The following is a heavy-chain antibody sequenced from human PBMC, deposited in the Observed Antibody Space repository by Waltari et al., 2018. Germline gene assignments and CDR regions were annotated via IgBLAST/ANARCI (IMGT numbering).Heavy chain of an antibody. CDR3: ATFKGDY. D-gene: IGHD3-16*01. CDR1: GFTFSTYS. V-gene: IGHV3-23*01. J-gene: IGHJ4*02. CDR2: ISGSGTGT. Sequence: EVQLLESGGGLVQPGGSLRLSCAASGFTFSTYSMSWVRQVPGKGLEWFSSISGSGTGTYYADSVKVRFTISRDNSKNTLSLQMNSLRAEDTALYYCATFKGDYWGQGTLVTVSS.